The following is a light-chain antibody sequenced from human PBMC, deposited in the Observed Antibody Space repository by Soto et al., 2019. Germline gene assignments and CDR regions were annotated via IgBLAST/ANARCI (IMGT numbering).Light chain of an antibody. CDR2: WAS. CDR1: QNVLYSSNNKNY. CDR3: QQYYSTPT. Sequence: DIVMTQSPDSLAVSLGERATVNCKSSQNVLYSSNNKNYLAWYQQKPGQPPKLLIYWASTRESGVPDRFSGSGSGTDFTLNISSLQAEDVAVYYCQQYYSTPTFGQGTKLEIK. J-gene: IGKJ2*01. V-gene: IGKV4-1*01.